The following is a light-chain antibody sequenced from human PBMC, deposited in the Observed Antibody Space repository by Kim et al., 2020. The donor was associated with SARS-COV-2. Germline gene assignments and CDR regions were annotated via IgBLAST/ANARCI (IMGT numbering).Light chain of an antibody. Sequence: AYVGDSVTITWRASQHISNFLKWYQHTTRKGPKPLISCASSLQPGGPSRFRARASGTDFRLTNSNLQAEDFATYYCQQSCDSAVTFGGGTKVDIK. CDR2: CAS. J-gene: IGKJ4*01. CDR1: QHISNF. CDR3: QQSCDSAVT. V-gene: IGKV1-39*01.